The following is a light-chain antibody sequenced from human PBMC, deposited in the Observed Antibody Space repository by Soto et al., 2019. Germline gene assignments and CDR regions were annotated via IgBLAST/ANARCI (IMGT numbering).Light chain of an antibody. Sequence: QPVLTQPPSASASLGASVKLTCTLSSGHSSYAIAWHQQQPEKGPRYLMKLNSDGSHSKGDGIPDRFSGSSSGAERYLTISSLQSEDEADYYCQTWGTGIRVFAGGTKLTVL. V-gene: IGLV4-69*01. CDR1: SGHSSYA. CDR3: QTWGTGIRV. CDR2: LNSDGSH. J-gene: IGLJ3*02.